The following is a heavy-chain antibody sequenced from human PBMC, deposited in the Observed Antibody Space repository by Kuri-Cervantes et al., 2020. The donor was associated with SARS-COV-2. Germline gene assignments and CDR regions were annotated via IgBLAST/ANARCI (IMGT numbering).Heavy chain of an antibody. D-gene: IGHD3-22*01. Sequence: GGSLRLSCAASGFTFSGHWIHWVRQAPGKGLEWVGRTKSKTDGGTTDYVAPVKGRFTISRDDSKNTVYLQMSSLKTEDTAVYFCSTIDNSDTDAYDIWGQGTMVTVSS. CDR3: STIDNSDTDAYDI. CDR2: TKSKTDGGTT. J-gene: IGHJ3*02. CDR1: GFTFSGHW. V-gene: IGHV3-15*07.